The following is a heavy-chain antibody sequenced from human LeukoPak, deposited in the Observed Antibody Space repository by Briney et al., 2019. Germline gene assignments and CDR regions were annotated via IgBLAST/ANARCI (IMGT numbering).Heavy chain of an antibody. V-gene: IGHV4-39*07. CDR3: AGDRDGYNGFDY. D-gene: IGHD5-24*01. Sequence: SETLSLTCTVSGGSISSSSYYWGWIRQPPGKGLEWIGSIYYSGSTYYNPSLKSRVTISVDTSKNQFSLKLSSVTAADTAVYYCAGDRDGYNGFDYWGQGTLVTVSS. J-gene: IGHJ4*02. CDR2: IYYSGST. CDR1: GGSISSSSYY.